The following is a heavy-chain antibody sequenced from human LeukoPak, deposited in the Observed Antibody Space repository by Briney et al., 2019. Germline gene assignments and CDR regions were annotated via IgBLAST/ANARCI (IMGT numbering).Heavy chain of an antibody. CDR2: IRSRTDGGTT. V-gene: IGHV3-15*07. J-gene: IGHJ4*02. CDR3: AKGFGSYDSSDFDS. CDR1: GFTFTYVW. D-gene: IGHD3-22*01. Sequence: MAGGSLRLSCAASGFTFTYVWLNWVRQAPGKGLEWVGRIRSRTDGGTTDHAAPVKGRFTISRDDSKKTLYLQMNILKTEDTAVYYCAKGFGSYDSSDFDSWGQGTLVTVSS.